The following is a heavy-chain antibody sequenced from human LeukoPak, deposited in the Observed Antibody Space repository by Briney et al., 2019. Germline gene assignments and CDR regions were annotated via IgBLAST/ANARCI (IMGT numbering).Heavy chain of an antibody. Sequence: SETLSLTCTVSGGSISSYYWSWIRQPPGKGLEWIGYIYYSGSTNYNPSLKSRVTISVDTSKKQFSLKLSSVTAADTAVYYCAREKVPAAASGWFDPWGQGTLVTVSS. CDR1: GGSISSYY. J-gene: IGHJ5*02. CDR3: AREKVPAAASGWFDP. CDR2: IYYSGST. V-gene: IGHV4-59*01. D-gene: IGHD2-2*01.